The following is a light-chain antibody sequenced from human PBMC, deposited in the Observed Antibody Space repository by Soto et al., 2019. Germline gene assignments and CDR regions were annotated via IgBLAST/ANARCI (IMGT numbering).Light chain of an antibody. Sequence: EIVLTQSPGTLSFFPGERATLSCRASRSVTNNYLAWYQQKPGQAPRLLIYDASTRATGIPARFSGSGSGTEFTLTISGLQSEDFAVYYCQTYDSWPLFGQGTRLEIK. V-gene: IGKV3-20*01. CDR1: RSVTNNY. CDR2: DAS. CDR3: QTYDSWPL. J-gene: IGKJ5*01.